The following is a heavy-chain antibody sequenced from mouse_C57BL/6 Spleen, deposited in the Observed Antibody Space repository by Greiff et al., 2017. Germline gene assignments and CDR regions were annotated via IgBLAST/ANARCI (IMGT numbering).Heavy chain of an antibody. V-gene: IGHV6-3*01. CDR2: IRLKSDNYAT. CDR1: GFTFSNYW. J-gene: IGHJ1*03. CDR3: TGTTVAWYVDV. D-gene: IGHD1-1*01. Sequence: EVKLEESGGGLVQPGGSMKLSCVASGFTFSNYWMNWVRQSPEKGLEWVAQIRLKSDNYATHYAESVQGRFTISRDDSKSSVYLQMNNLRAEDTGIYYCTGTTVAWYVDVWGTGTTVTVSS.